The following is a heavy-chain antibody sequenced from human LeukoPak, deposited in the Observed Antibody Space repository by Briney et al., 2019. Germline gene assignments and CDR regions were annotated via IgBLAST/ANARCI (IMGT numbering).Heavy chain of an antibody. CDR1: GYSISSGYY. J-gene: IGHJ6*03. V-gene: IGHV4-38-2*02. Sequence: KTSETLSLTCSVSGYSISSGYYWGWIRQPPGKGLEWIGSIYQSGTTSYNPSLKSRVTISVDTSKNQFSLKLSSVTAADTAVYYCAREIVVVPAAIDYYYMDVWGKGTTVTVSS. CDR3: AREIVVVPAAIDYYYMDV. D-gene: IGHD2-2*02. CDR2: IYQSGTT.